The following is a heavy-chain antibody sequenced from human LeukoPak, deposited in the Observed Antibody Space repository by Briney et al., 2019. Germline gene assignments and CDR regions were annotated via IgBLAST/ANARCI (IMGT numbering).Heavy chain of an antibody. CDR3: ARHYSARETYYYDSSGYFWGRNNWFDP. CDR2: INHSGST. J-gene: IGHJ5*02. Sequence: SETLSLTCAVYGGSFSGYYWSWIRQPPGKGLEWIGEINHSGSTNYNPSLKSRVTISVDTSKNQFSLKLSSVTAADTAVYYCARHYSARETYYYDSSGYFWGRNNWFDPWGQGTMVTVSS. V-gene: IGHV4-34*01. CDR1: GGSFSGYY. D-gene: IGHD3-22*01.